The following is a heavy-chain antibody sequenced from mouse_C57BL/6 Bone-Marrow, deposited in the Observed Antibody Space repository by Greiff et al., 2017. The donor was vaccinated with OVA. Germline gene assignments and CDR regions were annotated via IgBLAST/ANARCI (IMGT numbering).Heavy chain of an antibody. J-gene: IGHJ4*01. CDR2: ISGGGGNT. D-gene: IGHD1-1*01. V-gene: IGHV5-9*01. Sequence: EVKLMESGGGLVKPGGSLKLSCAASGFTFSSYTMSWVRQTPEKRLEWVATISGGGGNTYYPDSVKGRFTISRDNAKNTLYLQMSSLRSEDTALYYCARPHYGSILFAMDYWGQGTSVTVSS. CDR3: ARPHYGSILFAMDY. CDR1: GFTFSSYT.